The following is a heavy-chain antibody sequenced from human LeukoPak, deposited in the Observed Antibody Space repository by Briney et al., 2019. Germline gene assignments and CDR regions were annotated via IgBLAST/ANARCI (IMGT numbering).Heavy chain of an antibody. D-gene: IGHD3-9*01. V-gene: IGHV3-11*01. CDR1: GFTFSDYY. CDR3: ARDLASLSRYFDL. Sequence: GGSLRLSCAASGFTFSDYYMSWIRQAPGKGLEWVSYISSSGSTIYYADSVKGRFTISRDDAKNSLYLQMNSLRAEDTAVYYCARDLASLSRYFDLWGQGTLVTVSS. J-gene: IGHJ4*02. CDR2: ISSSGSTI.